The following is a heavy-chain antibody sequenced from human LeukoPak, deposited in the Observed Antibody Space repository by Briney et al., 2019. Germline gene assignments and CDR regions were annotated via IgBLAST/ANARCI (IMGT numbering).Heavy chain of an antibody. CDR1: GFTFSSYS. V-gene: IGHV3-21*01. CDR3: ARTKSGYYQPFDY. Sequence: PGGSLRLSCAASGFTFSSYSMNWVRQAPGKGLEWVSSISSSSSYIYYADSVKGRFTISRVNAKNSLYLQMNSLRAEDTAVYYCARTKSGYYQPFDYWGQGTLVTVSS. D-gene: IGHD3-22*01. J-gene: IGHJ4*02. CDR2: ISSSSSYI.